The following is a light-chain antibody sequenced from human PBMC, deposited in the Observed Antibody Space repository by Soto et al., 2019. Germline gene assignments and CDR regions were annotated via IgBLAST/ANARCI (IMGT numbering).Light chain of an antibody. Sequence: QSVLTQPPPVSGATGQRVTISCTVSRSNIGAGYDVHWYQHFPGTSPKLIIHANTDRPSGVPDRFSGSKSGTSASLAIAGLQAEDESDYYCLSYDSTLSAPIFGGGTQLTVL. CDR2: ANT. CDR1: RSNIGAGYD. V-gene: IGLV1-40*01. J-gene: IGLJ2*01. CDR3: LSYDSTLSAPI.